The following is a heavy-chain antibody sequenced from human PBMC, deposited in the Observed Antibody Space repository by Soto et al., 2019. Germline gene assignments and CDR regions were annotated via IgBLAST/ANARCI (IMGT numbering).Heavy chain of an antibody. CDR1: GFTFSSYA. V-gene: IGHV3-30-3*01. J-gene: IGHJ3*02. CDR2: ISYDGSNK. CDR3: ARPTGGDAFDI. D-gene: IGHD7-27*01. Sequence: LRLSCAASGFTFSSYAMHWVRQAPGKGLEWVAVISYDGSNKYYADSVKGRFTISRDNSKNTLYLQMNSLRAEDTAVYYCARPTGGDAFDIWGQGTMVTVSS.